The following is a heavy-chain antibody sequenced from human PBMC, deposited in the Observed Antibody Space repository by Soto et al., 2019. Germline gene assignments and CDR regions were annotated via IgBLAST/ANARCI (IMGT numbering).Heavy chain of an antibody. J-gene: IGHJ4*02. CDR2: INPIFGTT. D-gene: IGHD5-18*01. Sequence: SVKVSCKASGGTFSSYAISWVRQAPGQGLEWMGGINPIFGTTKYAQKFQGRVTITRDASTSTAYMELSSLRSEDTAVYYCARSPGYSYGDYWGQGTLVTVSS. V-gene: IGHV1-69*05. CDR3: ARSPGYSYGDY. CDR1: GGTFSSYA.